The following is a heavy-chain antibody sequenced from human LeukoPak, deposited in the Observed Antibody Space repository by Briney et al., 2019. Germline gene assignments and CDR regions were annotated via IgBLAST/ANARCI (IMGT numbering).Heavy chain of an antibody. CDR1: GYTFSDDH. D-gene: IGHD5-12*01. CDR3: ARDRNLYSGSFAS. J-gene: IGHJ4*02. Sequence: ASVKVSCKASGYTFSDDHIHWVRQAPGQGLEWMGRIDPGSGATHFVPKFQGRVTMTRDTSISTAYMKLVRLTSDDTAVYYCARDRNLYSGSFASWGQGTLVTVSS. CDR2: IDPGSGAT. V-gene: IGHV1-2*06.